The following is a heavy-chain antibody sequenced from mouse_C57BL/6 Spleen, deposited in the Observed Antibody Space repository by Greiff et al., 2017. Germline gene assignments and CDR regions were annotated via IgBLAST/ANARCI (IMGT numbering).Heavy chain of an antibody. V-gene: IGHV1-67*01. Sequence: QVQLQQSGPELVRPGVSVKISCKGSGYTFTDYAMHWVKQSHAKSLEWIGVISTYYGAASYNQKFKDKATMTVDKSSSTAYMELASLTSAYSAVYYYYLTQLRLLFAYWGQGTLVTVSS. D-gene: IGHD3-2*02. CDR3: YLTQLRLLFAY. CDR2: ISTYYGAA. CDR1: GYTFTDYA. J-gene: IGHJ3*01.